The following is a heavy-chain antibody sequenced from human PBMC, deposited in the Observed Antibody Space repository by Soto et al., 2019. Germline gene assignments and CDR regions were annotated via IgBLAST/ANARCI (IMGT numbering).Heavy chain of an antibody. D-gene: IGHD3-10*01. CDR1: GFKFRVYD. CDR2: IGTTVDT. V-gene: IGHV3-13*04. J-gene: IGHJ3*01. Sequence: EVQLVESGGGLIQPGGSLRLSCEASGFKFRVYDMHWVRQPAGKGLEWVSAIGTTVDTYYSGSVSGRFTISRDDVESSLYLRLNSLTVGDTAVYYCARGSRLGSGSLRPGPSDIFDVWGQGTTVTVSS. CDR3: ARGSRLGSGSLRPGPSDIFDV.